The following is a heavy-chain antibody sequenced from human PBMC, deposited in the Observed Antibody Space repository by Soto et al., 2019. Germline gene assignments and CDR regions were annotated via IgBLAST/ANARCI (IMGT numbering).Heavy chain of an antibody. D-gene: IGHD2-2*01. CDR1: GGSISSGGYY. V-gene: IGHV4-31*03. J-gene: IGHJ3*02. Sequence: QVQLQESGPGLVKPSQTLSLTCTVSGGSISSGGYYWSWIRQHPGKGLEWIGYIYYSGSTYYNPSLKSRVTISVDPSKNQFSLKLSSVTAADTAVYYCARSGDIVVVPAARKLELTNVMALAFDIWGQGTMVTVSS. CDR2: IYYSGST. CDR3: ARSGDIVVVPAARKLELTNVMALAFDI.